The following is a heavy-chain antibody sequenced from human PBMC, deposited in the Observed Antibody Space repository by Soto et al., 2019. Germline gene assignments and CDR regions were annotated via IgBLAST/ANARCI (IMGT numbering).Heavy chain of an antibody. Sequence: PSETLSLTCTVSGGSISSSSYYWGWIRQPPGKGLEWIGSIYYSGSTYYNPSLKSRVTISVDTSKNQFSLKLGSVTAADTAVYYCARQGPTKYQLLYETAYYYGMDVWGQGTTVTVSS. D-gene: IGHD2-2*02. J-gene: IGHJ6*02. CDR2: IYYSGST. CDR1: GGSISSSSYY. CDR3: ARQGPTKYQLLYETAYYYGMDV. V-gene: IGHV4-39*01.